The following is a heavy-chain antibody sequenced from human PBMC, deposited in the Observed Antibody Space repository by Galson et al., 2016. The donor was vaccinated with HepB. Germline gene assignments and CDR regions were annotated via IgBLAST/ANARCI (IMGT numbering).Heavy chain of an antibody. J-gene: IGHJ4*02. Sequence: SVKVSCKASGYTFTTSGISWVRQAPGQGLELMGWISTYSGNTKYAQKFQGGLTLTTDTSTTTAYMELRSLIFDDTALYYCARDVQYRFDSWGQGTLVTVSS. CDR1: GYTFTTSG. V-gene: IGHV1-18*01. D-gene: IGHD2/OR15-2a*01. CDR2: ISTYSGNT. CDR3: ARDVQYRFDS.